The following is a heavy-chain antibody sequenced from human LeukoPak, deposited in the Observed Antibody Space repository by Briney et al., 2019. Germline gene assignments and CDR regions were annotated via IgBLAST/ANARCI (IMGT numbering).Heavy chain of an antibody. CDR1: GFTFSSYS. Sequence: GGSLRLSCAASGFTFSSYSMNWVRQAPGKGLEWVSVIYSGGSTYYADSVKGRFTISRHNSKNTLYLQMNSLRAEDTAVYYCASASGYDSFFFDYWGQGTLVTVSS. CDR2: IYSGGST. CDR3: ASASGYDSFFFDY. V-gene: IGHV3-53*04. J-gene: IGHJ4*02. D-gene: IGHD5-12*01.